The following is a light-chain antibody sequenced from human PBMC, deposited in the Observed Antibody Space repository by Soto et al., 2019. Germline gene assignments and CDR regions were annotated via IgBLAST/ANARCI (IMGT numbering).Light chain of an antibody. Sequence: QSAMTQPASVSGSPGQSITISCTGTSSDVGSYNLVSWYQQHPGKAPKLMIYEVSKRPSGVSNRFSGSKSGNTASLTISGLQAEDDADYYCCSYAGSSTRYVFGTGTKLTVL. J-gene: IGLJ1*01. CDR1: SSDVGSYNL. CDR3: CSYAGSSTRYV. CDR2: EVS. V-gene: IGLV2-23*02.